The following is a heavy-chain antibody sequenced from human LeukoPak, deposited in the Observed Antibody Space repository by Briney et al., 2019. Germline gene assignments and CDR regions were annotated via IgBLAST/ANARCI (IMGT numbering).Heavy chain of an antibody. CDR3: ARGSVATISYGMDV. V-gene: IGHV4-34*01. J-gene: IGHJ6*02. D-gene: IGHD5-12*01. Sequence: SETLSLTCAVYGGSFSGYYWSWIRQPPGKGLEWIGEINHSGRTNYNPSLKSRVTISVDTSKNQFSLKLSSVTAADTAVYYCARGSVATISYGMDVWGQGTTVTVSS. CDR2: INHSGRT. CDR1: GGSFSGYY.